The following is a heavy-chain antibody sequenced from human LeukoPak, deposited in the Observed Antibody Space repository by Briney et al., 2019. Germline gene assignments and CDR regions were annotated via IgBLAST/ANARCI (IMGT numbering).Heavy chain of an antibody. Sequence: ASVKVSCKASGYTFTRYTMHWVRQAPGHRPEWMGWINAGNGNTEYSQKFQGRVTITRDTSASTAYMELSSLRSEDTAVYYCARDQSSSWSNVFDPWGQGTLVTVSS. CDR1: GYTFTRYT. D-gene: IGHD6-13*01. CDR2: INAGNGNT. J-gene: IGHJ5*02. V-gene: IGHV1-3*01. CDR3: ARDQSSSWSNVFDP.